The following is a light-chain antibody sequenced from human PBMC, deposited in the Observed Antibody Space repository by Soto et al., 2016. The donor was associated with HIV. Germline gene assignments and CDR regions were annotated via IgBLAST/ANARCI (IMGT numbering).Light chain of an antibody. CDR2: KVS. CDR1: QSVNDW. V-gene: IGKV1-5*03. CDR3: QQYNTPPWT. Sequence: DIQLTQSPSTLSAAVGDRVTITCRASQSVNDWLAWYQQKPGTPPSLLIYKVSTLESGVPSRFSGVGFGTDFTLTISTLQPEDSAIYYCQQYNTPPWTFGQGT. J-gene: IGKJ1*01.